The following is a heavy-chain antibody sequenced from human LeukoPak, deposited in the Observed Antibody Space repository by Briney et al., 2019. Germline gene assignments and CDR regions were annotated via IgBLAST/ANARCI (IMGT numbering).Heavy chain of an antibody. Sequence: SETLSLTCTVSGVSSSSSYWSWIRQPPGKGLEWIGYIFYTGDSNHNPSLKSRVSISLDTSKNQISLKLSSATAADTAVYYCARHRFASPLDSWGQGTLVTVSS. D-gene: IGHD2-21*01. J-gene: IGHJ4*02. CDR1: GVSSSSSY. CDR3: ARHRFASPLDS. CDR2: IFYTGDS. V-gene: IGHV4-59*08.